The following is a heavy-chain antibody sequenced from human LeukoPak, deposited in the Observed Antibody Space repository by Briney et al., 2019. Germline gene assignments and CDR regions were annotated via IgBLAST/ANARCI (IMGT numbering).Heavy chain of an antibody. V-gene: IGHV3-30*18. CDR3: AKDVYYYDSSGYFDY. D-gene: IGHD3-22*01. J-gene: IGHJ4*02. CDR1: GFTFSSYG. Sequence: PGRSLRLSRAASGFTFSSYGIHWVRQAPGKGLDWVAVISYDGSYRNYADSVKGRFTISRDNSKNTLYLQMNSLRAEDAAVYYCAKDVYYYDSSGYFDYWGQGTLVTVSS. CDR2: ISYDGSYR.